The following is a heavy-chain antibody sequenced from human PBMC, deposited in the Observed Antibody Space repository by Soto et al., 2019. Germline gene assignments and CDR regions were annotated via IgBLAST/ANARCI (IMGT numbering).Heavy chain of an antibody. CDR3: ARIQLWLQVVDY. CDR2: INTDNGNT. D-gene: IGHD5-18*01. CDR1: GYTFTNAG. V-gene: IGHV1-18*01. J-gene: IGHJ4*02. Sequence: GPSVKVSCKASGYTFTNAGISWVRQAPGQGLEWLGWINTDNGNTNYAQHLQGRVTLTTDTSTSTAYMDLRSLRSDDTAVYYCARIQLWLQVVDYWGQGTLVTVSS.